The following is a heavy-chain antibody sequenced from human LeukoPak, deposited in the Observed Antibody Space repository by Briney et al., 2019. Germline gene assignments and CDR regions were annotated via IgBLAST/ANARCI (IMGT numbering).Heavy chain of an antibody. Sequence: GGSLRLSCAVSGVTVSSNHMSWVRQAPGKGLEWVSAIYSGGGTYYADSVKGRFTLSRDISKNTLYLQMSSLRAEDTAVYYCVKDSAMAFDYWGQGTLVTVSS. J-gene: IGHJ4*02. CDR1: GVTVSSNH. V-gene: IGHV3-66*01. CDR3: VKDSAMAFDY. CDR2: IYSGGGT. D-gene: IGHD5-18*01.